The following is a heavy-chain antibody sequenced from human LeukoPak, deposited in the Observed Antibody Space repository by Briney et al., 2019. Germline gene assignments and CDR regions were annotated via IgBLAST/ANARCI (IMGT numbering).Heavy chain of an antibody. Sequence: GGSLRLSCAASGFTFSSYSMNWVCQAPGKGLEWVSSISSSSSYIYYADSVKGRFTISRDNAKNSLYLQMNSLRAEDTAVYYCARSLGGYYGSGTAPTPDCWDQGTLVTVSS. V-gene: IGHV3-21*01. D-gene: IGHD3-10*01. J-gene: IGHJ4*02. CDR2: ISSSSSYI. CDR1: GFTFSSYS. CDR3: ARSLGGYYGSGTAPTPDC.